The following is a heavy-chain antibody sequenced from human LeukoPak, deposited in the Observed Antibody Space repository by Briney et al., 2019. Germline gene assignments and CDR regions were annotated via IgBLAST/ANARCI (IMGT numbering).Heavy chain of an antibody. D-gene: IGHD3-10*01. Sequence: SETLSLTCAVYGGSFSGYYWSWIRQPPGKGLEWIGEINHSGSTNYNPSLKSRVTISVDTSKNQFSLKLSSVTAADTAVYYCARGRGTYYYGSGSYWYWGQGTLVTVSS. CDR1: GGSFSGYY. CDR2: INHSGST. V-gene: IGHV4-34*01. CDR3: ARGRGTYYYGSGSYWY. J-gene: IGHJ4*02.